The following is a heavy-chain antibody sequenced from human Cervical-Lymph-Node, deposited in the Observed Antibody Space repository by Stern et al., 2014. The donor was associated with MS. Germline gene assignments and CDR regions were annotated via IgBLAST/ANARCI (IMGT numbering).Heavy chain of an antibody. D-gene: IGHD5-24*01. V-gene: IGHV3-21*01. CDR3: ARELEMDYGMDV. Sequence: MQLVQSGGGLVKPGGSLRLSCAASGFTFSSYTMNWVRQAPGKGLEWVSSISSRSGYINYADSMKGRITVSRDSAKNSVYLQMNSPRAEDTAVYFCARELEMDYGMDVWGQGPTVTVSS. CDR1: GFTFSSYT. CDR2: ISSRSGYI. J-gene: IGHJ6*02.